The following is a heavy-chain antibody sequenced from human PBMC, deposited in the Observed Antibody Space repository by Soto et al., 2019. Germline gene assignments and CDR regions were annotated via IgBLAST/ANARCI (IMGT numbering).Heavy chain of an antibody. D-gene: IGHD4-17*01. J-gene: IGHJ5*02. CDR1: GGSISSGDYY. CDR3: AKYGDNSLGNWFAP. Sequence: QVQLQESGPGLVKPSQTLSLTCTVSGGSISSGDYYWSWIRQPPGKGLEWIGYIYYRGSTYYNPSLESRVTIAVDGSKNQFSMKLSSVTAADTAVYYCAKYGDNSLGNWFAPWGQGTLVTVSS. V-gene: IGHV4-30-4*01. CDR2: IYYRGST.